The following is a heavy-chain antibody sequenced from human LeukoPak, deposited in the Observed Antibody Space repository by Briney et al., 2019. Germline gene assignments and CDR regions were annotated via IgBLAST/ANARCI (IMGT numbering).Heavy chain of an antibody. J-gene: IGHJ4*02. V-gene: IGHV1-69*13. Sequence: SVKVSCKASGGTFSSYAISWVRQAPGQGLEWMGGIIPIFGTANYAQKFQGRVTITADESTSTAYMELSSLRSEDTAVYYCATVRELRLNWRTNPFDYWGQGTLVTVSS. CDR3: ATVRELRLNWRTNPFDY. CDR2: IIPIFGTA. CDR1: GGTFSSYA. D-gene: IGHD1-7*01.